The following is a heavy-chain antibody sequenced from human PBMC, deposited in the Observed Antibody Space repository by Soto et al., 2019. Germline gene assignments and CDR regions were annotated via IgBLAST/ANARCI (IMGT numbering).Heavy chain of an antibody. CDR2: MNPNSGNT. Sequence: ASVKVSCKXSGYTFTSYDINWVRQATGQGLEWMGWMNPNSGNTGYAQKFQGRVTMTRNTSISTAYMELSSLRSEDTAVYYCASGDKGSGWPFDYWGQGTRVTVSS. J-gene: IGHJ4*02. V-gene: IGHV1-8*01. CDR1: GYTFTSYD. CDR3: ASGDKGSGWPFDY. D-gene: IGHD6-19*01.